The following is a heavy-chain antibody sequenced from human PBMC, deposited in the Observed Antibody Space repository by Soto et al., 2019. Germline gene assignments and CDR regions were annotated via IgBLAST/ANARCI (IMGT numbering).Heavy chain of an antibody. D-gene: IGHD3-9*01. CDR1: GYTFTSYG. CDR3: ARAMPTAGYIYFDL. CDR2: INTGSSNT. V-gene: IGHV1-3*04. Sequence: QVDLMQSGAEVKEPGASVRISCEASGYTFTSYGIHWVRQAPGQRLEWMGWINTGSSNTRYSPEFQARVTITRDTSARTAYMELNSLRSEDAAVYYCARAMPTAGYIYFDLWGQGTLVTVSS. J-gene: IGHJ4*02.